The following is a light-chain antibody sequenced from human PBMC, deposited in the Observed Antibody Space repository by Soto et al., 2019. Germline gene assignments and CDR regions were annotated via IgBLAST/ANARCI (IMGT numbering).Light chain of an antibody. CDR2: EGS. J-gene: IGLJ2*01. V-gene: IGLV2-23*01. CDR3: CSYAGSSTLVV. Sequence: QSVLTQPASVSGSPGQSITISCTGTSRDVGSYNLVSWYQQHPGKAPKLMIYEGSKRPSGVSNRFSGSKSGNTASLTISGLQAEDEADYYCCSYAGSSTLVVFGGGTKVTVL. CDR1: SRDVGSYNL.